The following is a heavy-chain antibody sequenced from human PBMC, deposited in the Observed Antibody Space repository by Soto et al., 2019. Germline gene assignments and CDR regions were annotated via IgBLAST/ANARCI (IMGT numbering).Heavy chain of an antibody. D-gene: IGHD3-3*01. Sequence: ESLKISCKGSGYSFTTYWIHWLRQMPGKGLELMGTIHPGDSDIRYSPSLQGQVTISGDKSISTAYLQWSGLKASDTATYYCATSIFGRGMDVWGQGTTVTVSS. CDR1: GYSFTTYW. V-gene: IGHV5-51*01. CDR2: IHPGDSDI. J-gene: IGHJ6*02. CDR3: ATSIFGRGMDV.